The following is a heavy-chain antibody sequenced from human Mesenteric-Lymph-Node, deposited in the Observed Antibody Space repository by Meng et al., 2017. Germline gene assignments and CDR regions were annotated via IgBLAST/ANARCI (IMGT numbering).Heavy chain of an antibody. CDR3: ARGHYDGYFDS. CDR1: GGSVISGSYY. CDR2: MYFSGST. J-gene: IGHJ4*02. Sequence: QVQLPASGPGLVRPSETLSLTCSIPGGSVISGSYYWSWIRQPPGKRLEWIGYMYFSGSTNYNPSLKSRVTISVDTSKKQFSLKLSSVTAADTAVYYCARGHYDGYFDSWGQGTLVTVSS. V-gene: IGHV4-61*01. D-gene: IGHD3-22*01.